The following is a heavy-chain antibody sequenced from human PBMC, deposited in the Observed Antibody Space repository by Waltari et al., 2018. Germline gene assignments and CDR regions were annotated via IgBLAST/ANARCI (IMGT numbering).Heavy chain of an antibody. D-gene: IGHD3-9*01. J-gene: IGHJ4*02. CDR2: INHSGST. V-gene: IGHV4-34*01. Sequence: QVQLQQWGAGLLKPSETLSLTCAVYGGSFSGYYWSWIRQPPGKGLEWIGEINHSGSTNYNPALKSRVTISVDTSKNQFSLKLSSVTAADTAVYYCARIGYDILTGPYGPQYFDYWGQGTLVIVSS. CDR3: ARIGYDILTGPYGPQYFDY. CDR1: GGSFSGYY.